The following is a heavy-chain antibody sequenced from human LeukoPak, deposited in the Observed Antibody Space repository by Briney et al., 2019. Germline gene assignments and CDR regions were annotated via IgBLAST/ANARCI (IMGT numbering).Heavy chain of an antibody. V-gene: IGHV4-61*02. Sequence: RASETLSLTCTVSGGSISSGSYYWSWIRQPAGKGLEWIGRIYTSGSTNYNPSLKSRVTISIDTSKNQFSLKLSSVTAADTALYYCARDYTMTHAFDIWGQGTLVTVSS. J-gene: IGHJ3*02. D-gene: IGHD3-22*01. CDR2: IYTSGST. CDR1: GGSISSGSYY. CDR3: ARDYTMTHAFDI.